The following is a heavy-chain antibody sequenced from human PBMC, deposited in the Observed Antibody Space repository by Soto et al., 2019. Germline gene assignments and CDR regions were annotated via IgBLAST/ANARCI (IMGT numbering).Heavy chain of an antibody. CDR3: ARKDV. V-gene: IGHV3-21*01. CDR2: ISSSSSYI. J-gene: IGHJ6*02. CDR1: GFTFSSYS. Sequence: EVQLVESGGGVVKPGGSLRLSCAASGFTFSSYSMNWVRQAPGKGLEWVSSISSSSSYINYADSVNGRFTISRDNAKNSLYLQMNSRRAEDTAVYYCARKDVWGQGTTVTVSS.